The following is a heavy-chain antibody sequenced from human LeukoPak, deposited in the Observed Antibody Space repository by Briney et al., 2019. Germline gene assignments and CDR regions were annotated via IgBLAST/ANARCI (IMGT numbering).Heavy chain of an antibody. Sequence: GGSLRLSCAASGFTLRTYTMNWVRQAPGKGLEWVSYISTSSSTIYYADSVKGRFTISRDNAKNSLYLQMNSLRAEDTAVYYCARESPRIVVPTTFDYWGQGTLVTVSS. J-gene: IGHJ4*02. CDR3: ARESPRIVVPTTFDY. CDR2: ISTSSSTI. D-gene: IGHD1-26*01. V-gene: IGHV3-48*01. CDR1: GFTLRTYT.